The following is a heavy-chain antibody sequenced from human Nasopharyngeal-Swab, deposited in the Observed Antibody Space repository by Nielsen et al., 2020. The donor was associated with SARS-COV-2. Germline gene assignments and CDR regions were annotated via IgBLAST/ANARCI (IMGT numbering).Heavy chain of an antibody. CDR1: GFVFRAPA. CDR3: TTDFYFDY. CDR2: IGDKEHNYAT. J-gene: IGHJ4*02. V-gene: IGHV3-73*01. Sequence: GESLKISCAASGFVFRAPAIHWVRQASGKGLEWVGRIGDKEHNYATTYGASVQGRFTISRDDSKNTAFLQMDGLKTEDTALYYCTTDFYFDYWGQGTLVTVSS.